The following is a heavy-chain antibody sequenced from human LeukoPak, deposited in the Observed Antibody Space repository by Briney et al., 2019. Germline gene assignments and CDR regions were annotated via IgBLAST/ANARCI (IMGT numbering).Heavy chain of an antibody. CDR3: ARDLLTGYLEFDY. V-gene: IGHV4-34*01. CDR2: INHSGST. CDR1: GGSFSGYY. D-gene: IGHD3-9*01. Sequence: ASETLSLTCAVYGGSFSGYYWSWIRQPPGKGLEWIGEINHSGSTNYNPSLKSRVTISVGTSKNQFSLKLSSVTAADTAVYYCARDLLTGYLEFDYWGQGTLVTVSS. J-gene: IGHJ4*02.